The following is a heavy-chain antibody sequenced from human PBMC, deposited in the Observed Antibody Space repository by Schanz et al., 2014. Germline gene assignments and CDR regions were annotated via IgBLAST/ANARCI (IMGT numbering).Heavy chain of an antibody. CDR1: GGTFSSDT. CDR3: ARGNTIFGVVILGWLDP. J-gene: IGHJ5*02. D-gene: IGHD3-3*01. CDR2: IIPILGIA. V-gene: IGHV1-69*04. Sequence: QVQLVQSGAEVKKPGSSMKVSCKASGGTFSSDTFNWVRQTPGQGLEWMGRIIPILGIANYAQKFQGRVTITADKSTSTVYMELSSLRSEDTAIYYCARGNTIFGVVILGWLDPWGQGTLVTVSS.